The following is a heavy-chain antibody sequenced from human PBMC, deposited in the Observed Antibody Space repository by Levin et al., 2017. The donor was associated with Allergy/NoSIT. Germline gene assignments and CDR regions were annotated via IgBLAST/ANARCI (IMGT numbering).Heavy chain of an antibody. Sequence: SETLSLTCTVSGGSIRNYYWSWIRQPPGEGLEWIGYIFYTGSTNYNPSLKSRVTISLDTSKNQFSLTLNSVAAADTAVYYCARGDQWLAPLDYWGQGTLVTVSA. CDR2: IFYTGST. CDR1: GGSIRNYY. CDR3: ARGDQWLAPLDY. V-gene: IGHV4-59*01. J-gene: IGHJ4*02. D-gene: IGHD6-19*01.